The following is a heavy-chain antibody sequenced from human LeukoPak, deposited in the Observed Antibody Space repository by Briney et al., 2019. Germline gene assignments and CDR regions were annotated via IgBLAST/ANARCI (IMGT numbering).Heavy chain of an antibody. J-gene: IGHJ3*02. V-gene: IGHV4-59*01. Sequence: SETLSLTCTVSGGSISSYYWSWIRQPPGKGLEWIGYIYYSGSTDYNPSFNSRVTIAVDTSKNQFSLKVTSVTAADTAVYYCARLNFDAFDIWGQGTMVTVSS. CDR1: GGSISSYY. CDR3: ARLNFDAFDI. CDR2: IYYSGST.